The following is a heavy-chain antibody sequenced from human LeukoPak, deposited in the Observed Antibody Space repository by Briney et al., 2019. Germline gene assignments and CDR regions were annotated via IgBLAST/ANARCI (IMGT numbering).Heavy chain of an antibody. CDR3: AKWNSSGLRAFDI. CDR1: GFTFSSYA. J-gene: IGHJ3*02. CDR2: ISGSGGST. Sequence: PGGSLRLSCAASGFTFSSYAMSWVRQAPGRGLEWVSAISGSGGSTYYADSVKGRFTIPRDNSKNTLYLQMNSLRAEDTAVYYCAKWNSSGLRAFDIWGQGTMVTVSS. V-gene: IGHV3-23*01. D-gene: IGHD6-19*01.